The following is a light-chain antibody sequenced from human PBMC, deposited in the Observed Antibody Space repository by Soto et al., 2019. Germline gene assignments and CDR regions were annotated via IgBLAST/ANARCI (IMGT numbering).Light chain of an antibody. CDR1: QPVSNW. Sequence: DIQMTQSPSSVSASVGDRVTITCRASQPVSNWLAWYQQKPGKAPKLLIYAASKLQVGVPSRFSGSGSGTDFTPTISSLLPEDFATYYCQQSNGFPPLTFGGGTTVEIK. J-gene: IGKJ4*01. CDR2: AAS. V-gene: IGKV1-12*01. CDR3: QQSNGFPPLT.